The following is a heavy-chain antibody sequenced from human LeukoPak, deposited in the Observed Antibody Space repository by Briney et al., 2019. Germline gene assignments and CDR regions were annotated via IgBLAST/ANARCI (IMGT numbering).Heavy chain of an antibody. J-gene: IGHJ4*02. V-gene: IGHV3-23*01. Sequence: GGSLRLSCAASGFTFSSYAMSWVRRAPGKGLEWVSAISGSGGSTYYADSVKGRFTISRDNSKNTLYLQMNSLRAEDTAVYYCAQDGEVDYFDYWGQGTLVTVSS. CDR1: GFTFSSYA. CDR3: AQDGEVDYFDY. CDR2: ISGSGGST.